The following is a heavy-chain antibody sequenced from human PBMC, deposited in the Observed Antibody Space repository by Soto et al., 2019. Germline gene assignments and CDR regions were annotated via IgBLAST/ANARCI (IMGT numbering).Heavy chain of an antibody. CDR1: GGTFSSYT. D-gene: IGHD6-19*01. J-gene: IGHJ4*02. CDR2: IIPILGIA. Sequence: QVQLVQSGAEVKKPGSSVKVSCKASGGTFSSYTISWVRQAPGQGLEWMGRIIPILGIANYAQKFQGRVTITADKSTSTAYMKLSSLRSEDTAVYYCARDRAVAGTFDFGYWGQGTLVTVSS. CDR3: ARDRAVAGTFDFGY. V-gene: IGHV1-69*08.